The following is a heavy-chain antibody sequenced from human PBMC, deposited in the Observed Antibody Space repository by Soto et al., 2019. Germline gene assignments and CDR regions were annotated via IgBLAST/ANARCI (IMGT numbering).Heavy chain of an antibody. J-gene: IGHJ5*02. Sequence: SETLSLTCTVSGDSITRSNFYWGWIRQPPGKGLEWLGSIFYSGSTFYNPALKSRVTFSVDTSKNHFSLKLSSVTAADTAVYYCARHKTTMLTVVSAFDPWGQGTRVTVPQ. CDR2: IFYSGST. V-gene: IGHV4-39*02. CDR1: GDSITRSNFY. D-gene: IGHD3-22*01. CDR3: ARHKTTMLTVVSAFDP.